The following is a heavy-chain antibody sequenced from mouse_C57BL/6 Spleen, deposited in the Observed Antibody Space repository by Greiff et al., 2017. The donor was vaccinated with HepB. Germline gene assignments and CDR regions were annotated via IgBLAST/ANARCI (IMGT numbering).Heavy chain of an antibody. Sequence: VQLKESGGGLVQPGGSLKLSCAASGFTFSDYYMYWVRQTPEKRLEWVAYISNGGGSTYYPDTVKGRFTISRDNAKNTLYLQMSRLKSEDTAMYYCARGIPFAYWGQGTLVTVSA. CDR1: GFTFSDYY. V-gene: IGHV5-12*01. CDR3: ARGIPFAY. CDR2: ISNGGGST. J-gene: IGHJ3*01.